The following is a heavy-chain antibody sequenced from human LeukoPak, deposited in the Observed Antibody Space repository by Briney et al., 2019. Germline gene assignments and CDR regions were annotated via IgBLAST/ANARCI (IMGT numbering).Heavy chain of an antibody. V-gene: IGHV4-61*02. Sequence: SQTLSLTCTVSNGSISSNTYFWSWIRQPAGKGLEWIGRMSSSGISTYSPSLKSRVTISIDMSKNQFSLKLSSVTAADTAVYYCARDRIAVADPPNWFDPWGQGTLVTVSS. J-gene: IGHJ5*02. CDR1: NGSISSNTYF. D-gene: IGHD6-19*01. CDR3: ARDRIAVADPPNWFDP. CDR2: MSSSGIS.